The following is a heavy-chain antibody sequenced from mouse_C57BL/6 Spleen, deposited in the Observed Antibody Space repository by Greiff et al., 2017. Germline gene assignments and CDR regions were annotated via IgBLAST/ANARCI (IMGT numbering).Heavy chain of an antibody. Sequence: VQLQQSGPELVKPGASVKISCKASGYAFSSSWMNWVKQRPGKGLEWIGRIYPGDGDTNYNGKFKGKATLTADKSSSTAYMQLSSLTSEDSAVYFCARFNYEGSFAYWGQGTLVTVSA. J-gene: IGHJ3*01. D-gene: IGHD2-1*01. CDR2: IYPGDGDT. CDR3: ARFNYEGSFAY. V-gene: IGHV1-82*01. CDR1: GYAFSSSW.